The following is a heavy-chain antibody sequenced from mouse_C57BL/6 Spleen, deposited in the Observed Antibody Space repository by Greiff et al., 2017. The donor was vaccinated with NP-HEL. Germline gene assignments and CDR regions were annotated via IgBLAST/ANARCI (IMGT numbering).Heavy chain of an antibody. CDR2: IWSGGST. CDR1: GFSLTSYG. D-gene: IGHD1-1*01. J-gene: IGHJ2*01. V-gene: IGHV2-2*01. Sequence: VKLQESGPGLVQPSQSLSIPCTVSGFSLTSYGVHWVRQSPGKGLEWLGVIWSGGSTDYNAAFISRLSISKDNSKSQVFFKMNSLQADDTAIYYCARGPPYFIYYYGSSYYFDYWGQGTTLTVSS. CDR3: ARGPPYFIYYYGSSYYFDY.